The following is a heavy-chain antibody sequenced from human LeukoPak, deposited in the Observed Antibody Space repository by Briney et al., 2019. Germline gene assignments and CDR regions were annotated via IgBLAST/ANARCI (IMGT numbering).Heavy chain of an antibody. Sequence: GGSLRLSCAASGFTFSDYYMSWIRQAPGKGLEWVSYISSSGSTIYYADSVKGRFTISRDNAKNSLYLQMNSLRAEDTAVYYCARDSASVRYFDWLPYDPWGQGTLVTVSS. CDR3: ARDSASVRYFDWLPYDP. V-gene: IGHV3-11*04. CDR1: GFTFSDYY. D-gene: IGHD3-9*01. CDR2: ISSSGSTI. J-gene: IGHJ5*02.